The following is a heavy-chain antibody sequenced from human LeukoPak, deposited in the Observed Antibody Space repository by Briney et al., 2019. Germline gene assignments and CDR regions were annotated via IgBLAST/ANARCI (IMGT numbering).Heavy chain of an antibody. CDR2: ISHSGST. V-gene: IGHV4-34*01. Sequence: PSETLSLTCAVYGGSFSGYYWSWIRQPPGEGLEWIGEISHSGSTNYNPSLKSRVTISVDTSKNQFSLKLSSVTAADTAVYYCARYVGGYSYGYSFDYWGQGTLVTVSS. J-gene: IGHJ4*02. D-gene: IGHD5-18*01. CDR1: GGSFSGYY. CDR3: ARYVGGYSYGYSFDY.